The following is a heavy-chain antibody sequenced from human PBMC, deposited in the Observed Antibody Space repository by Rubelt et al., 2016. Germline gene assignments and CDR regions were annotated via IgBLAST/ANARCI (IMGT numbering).Heavy chain of an antibody. D-gene: IGHD2-21*01. V-gene: IGHV4-34*01. CDR1: GGSFSIYY. CDR3: ASSRFSDLFRAFDI. J-gene: IGHJ3*02. CDR2: INHSGST. Sequence: QVQLQQWGAGLLKPSETLSLTCAVYGGSFSIYYWSWIRQPPGKGLAWIGEINHSGSTNYNPSLNSQVTISVDTSKNPFSLRLISGTAADTAVYYCASSRFSDLFRAFDIVGQGTMVTVSS.